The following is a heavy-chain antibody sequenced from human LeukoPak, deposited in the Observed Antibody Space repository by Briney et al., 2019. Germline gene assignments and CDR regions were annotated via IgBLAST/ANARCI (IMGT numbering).Heavy chain of an antibody. D-gene: IGHD2-15*01. CDR2: ISGSGGST. J-gene: IGHJ4*02. V-gene: IGHV3-23*01. Sequence: PGGSLRLSCAASGFTFSSYAMSWVRQAPGKGLEWVSAISGSGGSTYYADFVKGRFTISRDNSKNTLYLQMNSLRAEGTAVYYCAKDLLRRSIGYFDYWGQGTLVTVSS. CDR1: GFTFSSYA. CDR3: AKDLLRRSIGYFDY.